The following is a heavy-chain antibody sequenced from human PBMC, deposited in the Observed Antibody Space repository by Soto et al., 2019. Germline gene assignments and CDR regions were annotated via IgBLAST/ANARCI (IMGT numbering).Heavy chain of an antibody. V-gene: IGHV3-48*02. J-gene: IGHJ2*01. CDR2: ISSSSSTI. CDR1: GFTFSSYS. Sequence: EVQLVESGGGLVQPGGSLRLSCAASGFTFSSYSMNWVRQAPGKGLEWVSYISSSSSTIYYADSVKGRFTISRDNAKNSLYLQINSLRDEDTAVYYCARELSSSWYRYFDLWGRGTLVTVSS. D-gene: IGHD6-13*01. CDR3: ARELSSSWYRYFDL.